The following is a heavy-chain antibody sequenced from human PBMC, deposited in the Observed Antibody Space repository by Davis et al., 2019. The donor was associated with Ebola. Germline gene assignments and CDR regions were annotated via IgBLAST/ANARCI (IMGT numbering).Heavy chain of an antibody. J-gene: IGHJ5*02. CDR2: ISYDGSNK. CDR3: ARGAGLTIFGVSHWFDP. V-gene: IGHV3-30*03. CDR1: GFTFSSYG. Sequence: GESLKISCAASGFTFSSYGMHWVRQAPGKGPEWVAVISYDGSNKYYADSVKGRFTISRDNSKNTLYLQMNSLRAEDTAVYYCARGAGLTIFGVSHWFDPWGQGTLVTVSS. D-gene: IGHD3-3*01.